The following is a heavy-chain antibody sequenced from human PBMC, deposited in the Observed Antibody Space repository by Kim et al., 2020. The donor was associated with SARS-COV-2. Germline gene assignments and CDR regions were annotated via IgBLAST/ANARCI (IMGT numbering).Heavy chain of an antibody. CDR3: ARSASVVGATPSDY. J-gene: IGHJ4*02. CDR1: GGTFSSYA. Sequence: SVKVSCKASGGTFSSYAISWVRQAPGQGLEWMGRIIPILGIANYAQKFQGRVTITADKSTSTAYMELSSLRSEDTAVYYCARSASVVGATPSDYWGQGTLVTVSS. CDR2: IIPILGIA. D-gene: IGHD1-26*01. V-gene: IGHV1-69*04.